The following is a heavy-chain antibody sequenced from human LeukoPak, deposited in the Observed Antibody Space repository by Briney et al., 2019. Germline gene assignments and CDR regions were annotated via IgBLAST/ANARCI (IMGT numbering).Heavy chain of an antibody. CDR2: IYTSGST. V-gene: IGHV4-61*02. Sequence: KPSETLSLTCAVSGYSISSGYYWGWIRQPAGKGLEWIGRIYTSGSTNYNPSLKSRVTISVDTSKNQFSLKLSSVTAADTAVYYCARGPRGGCDYWGQGTLVTVSS. J-gene: IGHJ4*02. D-gene: IGHD4-23*01. CDR1: GYSISSGYY. CDR3: ARGPRGGCDY.